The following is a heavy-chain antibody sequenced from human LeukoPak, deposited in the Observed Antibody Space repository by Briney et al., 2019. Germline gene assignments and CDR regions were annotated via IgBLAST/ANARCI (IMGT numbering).Heavy chain of an antibody. D-gene: IGHD3-10*01. CDR2: FYSVGMT. J-gene: IGHJ3*02. Sequence: GGSLRLSCVASGFIVSSHYMSWVRQAPGRGLEWVSVFYSVGMTYYADTVRGRVTISRDDSKNTLYLQINNLRAEDTAVYYCARDHRYYYGSGSYFGAFDIWGQGTMVTVSS. CDR3: ARDHRYYYGSGSYFGAFDI. V-gene: IGHV3-53*01. CDR1: GFIVSSHY.